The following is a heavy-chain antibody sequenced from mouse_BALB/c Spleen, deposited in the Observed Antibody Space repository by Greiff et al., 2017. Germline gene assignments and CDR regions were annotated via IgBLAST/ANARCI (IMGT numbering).Heavy chain of an antibody. V-gene: IGHV5-17*02. Sequence: EVMLVESGGGLVQPGGSRKLSCAASGFTFSSFGMHWVRQAPEKGLEWVAYISSGSSTIYYADTVKGRFTISRDNPKNTLFLQMTSLRSEDTAMYYCARGVHYYGSLYFDYWGQGTTLTVSS. CDR1: GFTFSSFG. CDR3: ARGVHYYGSLYFDY. CDR2: ISSGSSTI. D-gene: IGHD1-1*01. J-gene: IGHJ2*01.